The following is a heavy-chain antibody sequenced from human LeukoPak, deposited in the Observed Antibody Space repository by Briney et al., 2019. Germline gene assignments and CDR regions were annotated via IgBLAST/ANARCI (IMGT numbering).Heavy chain of an antibody. CDR3: ARGLSTPRYYYDSSDYYRTYYYYYMDV. J-gene: IGHJ6*03. CDR2: INHSGST. D-gene: IGHD3-22*01. V-gene: IGHV4-34*01. CDR1: GGSFSGYY. Sequence: PSETLSLTCAVYGGSFSGYYWSWIRQPPGKGLEWIGEINHSGSTNYNPSLKSRVTISVDTSKNQFSLKLSSVTAADTAVYYCARGLSTPRYYYDSSDYYRTYYYYYMDVWGKGTTVTVSS.